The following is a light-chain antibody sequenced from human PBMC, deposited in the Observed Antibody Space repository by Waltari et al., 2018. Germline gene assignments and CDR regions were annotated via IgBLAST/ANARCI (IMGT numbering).Light chain of an antibody. J-gene: IGLJ3*02. CDR2: NDN. V-gene: IGLV8-61*01. Sequence: WYQRAPSPAPRPAVYNDNARCSGVPDRFSGSNLGNTAALTITGAQADDESDYYCALYMGSGIWVFGGGTRLTVL. CDR3: ALYMGSGIWV.